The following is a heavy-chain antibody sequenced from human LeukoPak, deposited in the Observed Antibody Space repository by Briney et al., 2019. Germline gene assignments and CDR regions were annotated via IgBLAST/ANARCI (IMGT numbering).Heavy chain of an antibody. CDR2: ISRSSSFL. V-gene: IGHV3-21*04. Sequence: GGSLRLSCAASGFTFSSYSMNWVRQAPGKGLEWVSSISRSSSFLYYADSVKGRFTISRDNAKNSLYLQMNSLRAEDTAVYYCASRRDFSPYGMDVWGQGTTVTVSS. CDR1: GFTFSSYS. D-gene: IGHD3-3*01. CDR3: ASRRDFSPYGMDV. J-gene: IGHJ6*02.